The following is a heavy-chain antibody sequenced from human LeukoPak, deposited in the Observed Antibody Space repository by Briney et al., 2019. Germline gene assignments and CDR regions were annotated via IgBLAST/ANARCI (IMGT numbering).Heavy chain of an antibody. CDR1: GYTFTGYY. CDR3: ARESRASDCSSTSCYYYYYMDV. V-gene: IGHV1-2*02. Sequence: ASVKVSCKASGYTFTGYYMHWVRQAPGQGLEWMGWINPNSGGTNYAQKFQGRVTMTRDTSISTAYMELSRLRSDDTAVYYCARESRASDCSSTSCYYYYYMDVWGKGTTVTISS. CDR2: INPNSGGT. J-gene: IGHJ6*03. D-gene: IGHD2-2*01.